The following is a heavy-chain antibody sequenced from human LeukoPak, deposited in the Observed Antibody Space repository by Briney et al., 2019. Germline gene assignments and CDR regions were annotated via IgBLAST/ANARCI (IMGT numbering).Heavy chain of an antibody. D-gene: IGHD3-22*01. Sequence: GGSLRLSCAASGFAFNTYNMHWVRQAPGKGLEWVSSISSSSSFIYYADSVTGRFTISRDNAKSSLYLQINSLSADDTAAYFCARDYYYDSGASIDYWGQGTLVTVSS. CDR3: ARDYYYDSGASIDY. CDR1: GFAFNTYN. CDR2: ISSSSSFI. V-gene: IGHV3-21*01. J-gene: IGHJ4*02.